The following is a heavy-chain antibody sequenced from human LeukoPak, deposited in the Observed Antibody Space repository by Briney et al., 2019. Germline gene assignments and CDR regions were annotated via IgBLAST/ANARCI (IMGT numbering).Heavy chain of an antibody. Sequence: GGSLRLSCVVSGFTFSNYGLSWVRQAPGKGLEWVSSISDSGDNTYYADSVKGRFTISRDNSKNTLYLQMNSLRAEDTAVYYCARELSSGVDYWGQGTLVTVSS. CDR2: ISDSGDNT. D-gene: IGHD3-22*01. CDR3: ARELSSGVDY. V-gene: IGHV3-23*01. J-gene: IGHJ4*02. CDR1: GFTFSNYG.